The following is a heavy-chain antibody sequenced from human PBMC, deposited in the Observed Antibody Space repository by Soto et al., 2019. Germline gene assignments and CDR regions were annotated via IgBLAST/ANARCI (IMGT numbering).Heavy chain of an antibody. J-gene: IGHJ4*02. V-gene: IGHV3-9*01. Sequence: EVQLVESGGAFVQPGRSLRLSCAASGFPFNDYAMHWVRQVPGKGLEWVSGISFKSGTTKYADSVKGRFSIFRDNAKSSLYLQMNSLRAEDTALYYCTTGSELLWHGLLCFGDHWGQGTQVTVSS. D-gene: IGHD3-10*01. CDR3: TTGSELLWHGLLCFGDH. CDR1: GFPFNDYA. CDR2: ISFKSGTT.